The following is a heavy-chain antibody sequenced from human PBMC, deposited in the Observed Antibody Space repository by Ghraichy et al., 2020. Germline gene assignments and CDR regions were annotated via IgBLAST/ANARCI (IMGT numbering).Heavy chain of an antibody. D-gene: IGHD4-23*01. CDR1: EFTLSTYS. J-gene: IGHJ6*02. Sequence: GESLRLSCVGSEFTLSTYSMNWVRQAPGKGLEWVSYITSSSRTKSYADSVKGRFTISRDNAQNSLYLQMNNLRDEDTAIYYCARGSRVVRFYYYDGMDVWGQGTTVTVSS. CDR3: ARGSRVVRFYYYDGMDV. V-gene: IGHV3-48*02. CDR2: ITSSSRTK.